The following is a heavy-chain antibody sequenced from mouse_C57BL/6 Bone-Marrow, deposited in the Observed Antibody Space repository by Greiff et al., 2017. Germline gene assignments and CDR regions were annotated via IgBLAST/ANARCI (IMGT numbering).Heavy chain of an antibody. V-gene: IGHV1-50*01. J-gene: IGHJ3*01. Sequence: VQLQQPGAELVKPGASVKLSCKASGYTFTSYWMQWVKQRPGQGLEWIGEVDPSDSYTNYNQKFKGKATLTVDTSSSTAYMQLSSLTSEDSAVAYCARENSYGAWFAYWGQGTLVTGSA. D-gene: IGHD3-3*01. CDR3: ARENSYGAWFAY. CDR2: VDPSDSYT. CDR1: GYTFTSYW.